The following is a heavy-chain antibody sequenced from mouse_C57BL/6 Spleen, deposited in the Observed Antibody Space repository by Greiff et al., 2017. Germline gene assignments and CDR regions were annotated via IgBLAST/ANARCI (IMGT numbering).Heavy chain of an antibody. J-gene: IGHJ3*01. CDR1: GYTFTSYW. Sequence: QVQLQQPGAELVKPGASVKLSCKASGYTFTSYWMHWVKQRPGRGLGWIGRIDPNSGGTKYNEKFKSKATLTVDKPSRTAYMQLSSLTSEDSAVYYCARSLYDVTWFAYWGQGTLVTVSA. V-gene: IGHV1-72*01. D-gene: IGHD2-12*01. CDR2: IDPNSGGT. CDR3: ARSLYDVTWFAY.